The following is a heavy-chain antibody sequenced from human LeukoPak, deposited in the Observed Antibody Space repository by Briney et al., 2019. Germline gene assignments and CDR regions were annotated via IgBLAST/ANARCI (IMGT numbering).Heavy chain of an antibody. CDR2: INSDGTYT. Sequence: GGSLRLSCAASGFTFRNYWMHWVRQAPGKGLVWVSRINSDGTYTNYADSVKGRFTISRDNSKNTLYLQMNSLRAEDTAVYYCAKADYYYYMDVWGKGTTVTVSS. CDR3: AKADYYYYMDV. J-gene: IGHJ6*03. CDR1: GFTFRNYW. V-gene: IGHV3-74*01.